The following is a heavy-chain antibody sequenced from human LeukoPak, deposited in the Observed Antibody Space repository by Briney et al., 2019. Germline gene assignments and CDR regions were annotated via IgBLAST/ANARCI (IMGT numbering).Heavy chain of an antibody. J-gene: IGHJ4*02. Sequence: GGSLRLSCAASGFTFSSYSMHWLRQAPGKGLAYVSAISSNGDNTYYAGSVKGRFTTSRDNSKNTLYLQMGSLRVEDMGVYYCAREVDRVFDYWGRGNLVTVSS. CDR1: GFTFSSYS. CDR3: AREVDRVFDY. D-gene: IGHD2-2*01. V-gene: IGHV3-64*02. CDR2: ISSNGDNT.